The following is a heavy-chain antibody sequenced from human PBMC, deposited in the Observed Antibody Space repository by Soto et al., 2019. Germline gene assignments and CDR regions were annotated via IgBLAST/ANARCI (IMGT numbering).Heavy chain of an antibody. D-gene: IGHD3-10*01. CDR2: VSAGGDMT. CDR1: GFTFNSYA. Sequence: DVQVLESGGDLVQPGGSLRLSCAASGFTFNSYAMSWVRQAPGKGREWVSSVSAGGDMTYYSDSVKGRFTISRDNSNNALFLQMNSLRIEDTALYYCARGDRGGSGSPASYYYSGLDVWAKGPRSPS. CDR3: ARGDRGGSGSPASYYYSGLDV. J-gene: IGHJ6*02. V-gene: IGHV3-23*01.